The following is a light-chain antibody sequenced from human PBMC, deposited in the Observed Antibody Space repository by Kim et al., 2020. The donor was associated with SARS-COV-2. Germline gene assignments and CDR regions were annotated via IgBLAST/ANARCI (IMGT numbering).Light chain of an antibody. CDR1: QTISGNY. V-gene: IGKV3-20*01. Sequence: EIVLTQSPGTLSLSPGERATLSCTASQTISGNYLAWYQQTPGQAPRVLIHGASSRATGIPDRFSGSGSGTDFTLTISRLEPEDFGVYYCQQYGGSPWTFGHGTKVDIK. CDR2: GAS. J-gene: IGKJ1*01. CDR3: QQYGGSPWT.